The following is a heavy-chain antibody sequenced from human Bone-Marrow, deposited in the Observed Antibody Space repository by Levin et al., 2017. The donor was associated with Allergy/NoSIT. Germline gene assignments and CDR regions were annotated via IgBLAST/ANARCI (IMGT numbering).Heavy chain of an antibody. D-gene: IGHD3-10*02. CDR2: IYHGGST. V-gene: IGHV4-39*07. CDR3: ATFLKARTWYYVAH. J-gene: IGHJ4*02. Sequence: SETLSLKCTVSGGSITSSGDYWGWIRQTPGKGLEWVGTIYHGGSTYYNPSLRSRLIISVDTSKNQFSLKLSSMTAADTAVYYCATFLKARTWYYVAHWGQGTLVTVSS. CDR1: GGSITSSGDY.